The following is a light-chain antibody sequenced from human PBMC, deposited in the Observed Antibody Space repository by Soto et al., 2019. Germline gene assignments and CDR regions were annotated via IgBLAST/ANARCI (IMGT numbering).Light chain of an antibody. CDR2: GAS. J-gene: IGKJ5*01. CDR3: RGCGSSPIT. V-gene: IGKV3-20*01. Sequence: ENVLTQSPGTLSLSPGERATLSCRASQSVTRNFLVWYQQKPGQAPRLLIYGASTRATGIPDRFSGSGSGTEFTLRLLRLEPEDSAVYCRRGCGSSPITFGQGTRLQIK. CDR1: QSVTRNF.